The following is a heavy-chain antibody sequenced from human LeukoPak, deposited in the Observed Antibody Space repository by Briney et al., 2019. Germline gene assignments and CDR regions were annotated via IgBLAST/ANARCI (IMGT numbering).Heavy chain of an antibody. D-gene: IGHD3-3*01. V-gene: IGHV1-2*02. CDR3: ARGGEYYDCGSGYYPTYNWFDP. CDR1: GYTFTGYY. J-gene: IGHJ5*02. CDR2: INPNSGGT. Sequence: ASVKVSCKASGYTFTGYYMHWVRQAPGQGLEWVGWINPNSGGTKYAQQLQGRVPMTRDTSNGKAYMELSRLRSDDTAVYYCARGGEYYDCGSGYYPTYNWFDPWGQGTLVTVSS.